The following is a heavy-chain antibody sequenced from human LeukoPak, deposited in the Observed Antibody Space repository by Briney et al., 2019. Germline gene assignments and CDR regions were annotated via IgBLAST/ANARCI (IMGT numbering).Heavy chain of an antibody. CDR3: ARDRSSSGWSGYFDY. V-gene: IGHV1-18*01. CDR2: ISAYNGNT. J-gene: IGHJ4*02. Sequence: ASVKVSCKASGYTFTRYGISGAPHAPGQGREGRRWISAYNGNTNYAQKLQGRVTMTTDTSTSTAYMELRSLRSDDTAVYYCARDRSSSGWSGYFDYWGQGTLVTVSS. D-gene: IGHD6-19*01. CDR1: GYTFTRYG.